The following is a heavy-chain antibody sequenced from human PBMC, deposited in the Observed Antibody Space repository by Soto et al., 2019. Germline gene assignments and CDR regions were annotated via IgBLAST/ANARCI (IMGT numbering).Heavy chain of an antibody. CDR2: IIPIFGTA. V-gene: IGHV1-69*13. CDR3: ARVWVRGLELSRTMVRFGAFDI. Sequence: ASVKVSCKASGGTFSSYAISWVRQAPGQGLEWMGGIIPIFGTANYAQKFQGRVTITADESTSTAYMELSSLRSEDTAVYYCARVWVRGLELSRTMVRFGAFDIWGQGTMVTVSS. J-gene: IGHJ3*02. D-gene: IGHD3-10*01. CDR1: GGTFSSYA.